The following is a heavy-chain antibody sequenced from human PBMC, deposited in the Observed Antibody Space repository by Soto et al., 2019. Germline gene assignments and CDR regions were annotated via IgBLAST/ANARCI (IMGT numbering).Heavy chain of an antibody. CDR1: GFTFSHSA. J-gene: IGHJ6*01. CDR3: AANPRYTSGLYGASTSYYYGMDV. D-gene: IGHD6-19*01. CDR2: LVVNSGNP. Sequence: QMQLVQSGPEVKKPGTSVKVSCKASGFTFSHSAVQWVRQARGQRLEWIGWLVVNSGNPNFAQKFQERGTIPRDMSTNTVYTELSSLRSEDTALYYCAANPRYTSGLYGASTSYYYGMDVWVQGTTGTVPS. V-gene: IGHV1-58*01.